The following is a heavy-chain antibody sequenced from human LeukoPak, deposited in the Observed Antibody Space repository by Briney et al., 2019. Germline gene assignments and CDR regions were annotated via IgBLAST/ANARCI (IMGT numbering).Heavy chain of an antibody. CDR1: GYSFTSYW. J-gene: IGHJ3*02. V-gene: IGHV5-51*01. CDR2: IYPGDSDT. Sequence: GESLKISCKGSGYSFTSYWIGWVRQMPGKGLECMGNIYPGDSDTRYSPSFQGQVTISANKSISTAYLQWSSLKASDTAMYYCARIPVVVTATGGAFDIWGQGTMVTVSS. CDR3: ARIPVVVTATGGAFDI. D-gene: IGHD2-21*02.